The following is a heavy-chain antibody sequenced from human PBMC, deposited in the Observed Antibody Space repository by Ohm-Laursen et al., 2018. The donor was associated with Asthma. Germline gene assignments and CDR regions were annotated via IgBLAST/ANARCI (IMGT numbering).Heavy chain of an antibody. V-gene: IGHV3-30*18. CDR1: GFTFRSYA. Sequence: SLRLSCAASGFTFRSYAMHWVRQAPGKGLEWVAVISYDGSNKYYADSVKGRFTISRDNSKNTLYLQMNSLRAEDTAVYYCAKSDGGKIPEGYFDYWGQGTLVTVSS. J-gene: IGHJ4*02. CDR2: ISYDGSNK. D-gene: IGHD4-23*01. CDR3: AKSDGGKIPEGYFDY.